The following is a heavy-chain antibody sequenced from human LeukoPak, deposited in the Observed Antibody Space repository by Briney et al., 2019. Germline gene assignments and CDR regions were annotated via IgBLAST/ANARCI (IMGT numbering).Heavy chain of an antibody. CDR3: ARAYSGSYDY. J-gene: IGHJ4*02. CDR2: IRSDGSDT. Sequence: GGSLRLSCAASGFTFSDTWMHWVRQAPGKGLVWVSRIRSDGSDTRYAESVKGRFTISRDNAKNTLYLQMNSLRAEDTAVYYCARAYSGSYDYWGQGTLVTVSS. D-gene: IGHD1-26*01. CDR1: GFTFSDTW. V-gene: IGHV3-74*01.